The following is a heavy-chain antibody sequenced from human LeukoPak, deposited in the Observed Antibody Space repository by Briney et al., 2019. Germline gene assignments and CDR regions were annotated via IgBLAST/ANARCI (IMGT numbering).Heavy chain of an antibody. CDR2: IYTSGST. CDR1: GGSISSGSYY. V-gene: IGHV4-61*02. J-gene: IGHJ6*03. CDR3: ARDCSSTSCYYYYYYYMDV. D-gene: IGHD2-2*01. Sequence: SQTLSLTCTVSGGSISSGSYYWSWIRQPAGKGLEWIGRIYTSGSTNYNPSLKSRVTISVDTSKNQFSLKLSSVTAADTAVYYCARDCSSTSCYYYYYYYMDVWGKGTTVTVSS.